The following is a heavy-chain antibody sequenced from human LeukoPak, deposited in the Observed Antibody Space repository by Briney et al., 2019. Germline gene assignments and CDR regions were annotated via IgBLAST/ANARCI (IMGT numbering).Heavy chain of an antibody. CDR1: GFTFSSYW. V-gene: IGHV3-74*01. J-gene: IGHJ1*01. Sequence: GGSLRLSCAASGFTFSSYWMHWVRQAPGKRLVWVSRINSDGSSTSYADSVKGRFTISRDNSKNTLYLQMNSLRAEDTAVYYCAKSGGNVPLYFQHWGQGTLVTVSS. D-gene: IGHD3-16*01. CDR2: INSDGSST. CDR3: AKSGGNVPLYFQH.